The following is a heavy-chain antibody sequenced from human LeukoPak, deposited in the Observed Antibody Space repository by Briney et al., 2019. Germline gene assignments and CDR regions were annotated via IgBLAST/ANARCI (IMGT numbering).Heavy chain of an antibody. Sequence: ASVKVSCKASGYTFTGYYMHWVRQAPGQGLEWVGCINPNSGGTNYAQKFQGWVTMTRDTSIRTAYVELSRLRSDDTAVYYCARGGLGEYYDILTGYYPYYFDYWGQGTLVTVSS. J-gene: IGHJ4*02. CDR3: ARGGLGEYYDILTGYYPYYFDY. D-gene: IGHD3-9*01. CDR2: INPNSGGT. CDR1: GYTFTGYY. V-gene: IGHV1-2*04.